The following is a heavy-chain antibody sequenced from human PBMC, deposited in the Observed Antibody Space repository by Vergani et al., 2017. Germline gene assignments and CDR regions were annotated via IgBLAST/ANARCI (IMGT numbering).Heavy chain of an antibody. Sequence: QVQLQQSGPGLVKPSETLSLTCSVSGYSISSGYYWGWVRQSPGKGLEWIASIYHTGSTYYNPSLESRVTISVDTSKNQFSLNVTSVSAADTAVYYCARSSYDYVWGSYRSYYFDYWGQGTLVTVSS. D-gene: IGHD3-16*02. CDR1: GYSISSGYY. V-gene: IGHV4-38-2*02. CDR3: ARSSYDYVWGSYRSYYFDY. CDR2: IYHTGST. J-gene: IGHJ4*02.